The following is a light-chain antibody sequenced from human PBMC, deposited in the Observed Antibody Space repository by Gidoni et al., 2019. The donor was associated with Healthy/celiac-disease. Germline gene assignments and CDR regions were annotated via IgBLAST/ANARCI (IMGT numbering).Light chain of an antibody. J-gene: IGLJ2*01. V-gene: IGLV2-11*01. CDR3: CSYAGSLVV. CDR2: DVS. Sequence: QSALTQPRSVSGSPGQSVTIPCTGTSSDVGGYNYVSCYQQHSGKAPKLMIYDVSKRPSGFPDRFSGSKSGNTASLTISGLQTEDEADYYCCSYAGSLVVFGGGTKLTVL. CDR1: SSDVGGYNY.